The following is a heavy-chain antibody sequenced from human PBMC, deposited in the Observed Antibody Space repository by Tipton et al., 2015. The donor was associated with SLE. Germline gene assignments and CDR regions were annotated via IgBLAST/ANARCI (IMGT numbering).Heavy chain of an antibody. D-gene: IGHD6-6*01. V-gene: IGHV3-48*04. CDR3: ARGGSIAPLDG. CDR2: ISSSGSTI. CDR1: GFTFSSYS. J-gene: IGHJ4*02. Sequence: GSLRLSCAASGFTFSSYSMNWVRQAPGKGLEWVSYISSSGSTIYYADSVKGRFTISRDNAKNSLYLQMNSLRAEDTAVYYCARGGSIAPLDGWGQGTLVTVSS.